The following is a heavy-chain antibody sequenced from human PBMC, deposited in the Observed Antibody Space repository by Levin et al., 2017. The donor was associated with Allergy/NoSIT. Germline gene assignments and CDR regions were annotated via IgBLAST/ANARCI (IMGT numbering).Heavy chain of an antibody. J-gene: IGHJ4*02. CDR1: GFTFSSYI. V-gene: IGHV3-30*03. CDR2: ISYDGRNK. CDR3: ARDRQYGDYGLDY. D-gene: IGHD4-17*01. Sequence: PVGSLRLSCAASGFTFSSYIMHWVRQAPGKGLEWVAVISYDGRNKYYAGSMKGRFSISRDNSENTLYLQMNSLRAEDTAVYYCARDRQYGDYGLDYWGQGTLVSVSS.